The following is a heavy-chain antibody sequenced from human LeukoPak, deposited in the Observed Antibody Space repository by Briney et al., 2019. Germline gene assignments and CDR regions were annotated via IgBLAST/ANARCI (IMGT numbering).Heavy chain of an antibody. D-gene: IGHD5-12*01. V-gene: IGHV3-74*01. CDR2: ITTDGSNT. CDR1: GFTFRDYW. Sequence: PGGSLRLSCAASGFTFRDYWMHWVRQAPGMGLVWVSLITTDGSNTIYADSVKGRLTLSRDNAKNMLYLQMNSLRAEDTAVYYCARLVGTTTPFDLWGQGTLVTVSS. CDR3: ARLVGTTTPFDL. J-gene: IGHJ5*02.